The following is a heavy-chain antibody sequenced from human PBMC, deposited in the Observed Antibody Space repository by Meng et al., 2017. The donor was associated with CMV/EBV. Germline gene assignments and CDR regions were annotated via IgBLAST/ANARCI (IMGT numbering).Heavy chain of an antibody. CDR1: GGSFSGYY. CDR2: INHSGST. V-gene: IGHV4-34*01. D-gene: IGHD3-3*01. CDR3: ARGRTGEHDFWIGYWADY. Sequence: QGRHRAWGAGMLKPPKPLTLTGVVYGGSFSGYYWSWIRQPPGKELAWIGEINHSGSTNYNPSLQSRVTLSVDTSKNQFSLKLSSVTAADTAVYYCARGRTGEHDFWIGYWADYWGQGTLVTVSS. J-gene: IGHJ4*02.